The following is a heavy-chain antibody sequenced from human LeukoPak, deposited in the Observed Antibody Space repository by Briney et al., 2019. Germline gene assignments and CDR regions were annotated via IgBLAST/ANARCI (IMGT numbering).Heavy chain of an antibody. V-gene: IGHV3-30*04. Sequence: GGSLRLSCAASGFTFSSYAMHWVRQAPGKGLEWVAVISYDGSNKYYADSVKGRFTISRDNSKNTLYLQMNSLRAEDTAVYYCARDKAGTMDYWGQGTLVTVSS. CDR2: ISYDGSNK. D-gene: IGHD6-19*01. CDR3: ARDKAGTMDY. J-gene: IGHJ4*02. CDR1: GFTFSSYA.